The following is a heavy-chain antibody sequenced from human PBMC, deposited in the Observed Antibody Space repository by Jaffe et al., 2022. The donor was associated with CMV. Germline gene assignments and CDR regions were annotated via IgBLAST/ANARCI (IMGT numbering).Heavy chain of an antibody. D-gene: IGHD2-8*01. V-gene: IGHV3-21*01. J-gene: IGHJ6*02. CDR3: ARDREVLMVYAIRYYYYGMDV. CDR1: GFTFSSYS. CDR2: ISSSSSYI. Sequence: EVQLVESGGGLVKPGGSLRLSCAASGFTFSSYSMNWVRQAPGKGLEWVSSISSSSSYIYYADSVKGRFTISRDNAKNSLYLQMNSLRAEDTAVYYCARDREVLMVYAIRYYYYGMDVWGQGTTVTVSS.